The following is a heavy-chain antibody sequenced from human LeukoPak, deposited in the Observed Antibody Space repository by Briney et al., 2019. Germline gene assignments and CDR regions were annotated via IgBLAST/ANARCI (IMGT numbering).Heavy chain of an antibody. CDR1: GGTFSSYA. V-gene: IGHV1-69*05. CDR2: IIPIFGTA. CDR3: ARDSEYSSSPSYYFDY. J-gene: IGHJ4*02. Sequence: SSVKVSCKASGGTFSSYAISWVRQAPGQGLEWMGRIIPIFGTANYAQKFQGRVTITTDGSTSTAYMELSSLRSEDTAVYYCARDSEYSSSPSYYFDYWGQGTLVTVSS. D-gene: IGHD6-6*01.